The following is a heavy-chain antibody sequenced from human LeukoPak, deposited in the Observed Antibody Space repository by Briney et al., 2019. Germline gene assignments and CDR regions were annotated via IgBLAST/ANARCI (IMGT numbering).Heavy chain of an antibody. CDR3: ARDLEYYYGSGRPEGAFDI. Sequence: ASVKVSCKASGYTFTGYYMHWVRQAPGQGLEWMGWINPNSGGTNYAQKFQGRVTMTRDTSISTAYMELSRLRSDDTAVYYCARDLEYYYGSGRPEGAFDIWGQGTMVTVSS. CDR2: INPNSGGT. V-gene: IGHV1-2*02. CDR1: GYTFTGYY. D-gene: IGHD3-10*01. J-gene: IGHJ3*02.